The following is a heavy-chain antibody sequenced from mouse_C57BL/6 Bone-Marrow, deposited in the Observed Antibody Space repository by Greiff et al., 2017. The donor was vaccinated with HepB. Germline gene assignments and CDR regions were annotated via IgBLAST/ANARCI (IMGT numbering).Heavy chain of an antibody. CDR3: ARPPWFAY. V-gene: IGHV5-12*01. CDR2: ISNGGGST. Sequence: EVKLMESGGGLVQPGGSLKLSCAASGFTFSDYYMYWVRQTPEKRLEWVAYISNGGGSTYYPDTVKGRFTISRDNAKNALYLQMSRLKSEDTAMYYCARPPWFAYWGRGTLVTVSA. J-gene: IGHJ3*01. CDR1: GFTFSDYY.